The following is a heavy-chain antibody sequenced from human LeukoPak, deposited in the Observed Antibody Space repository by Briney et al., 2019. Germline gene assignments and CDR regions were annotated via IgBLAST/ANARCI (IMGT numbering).Heavy chain of an antibody. D-gene: IGHD6-6*01. J-gene: IGHJ3*02. CDR2: INHSGST. CDR1: GGSFSGYY. Sequence: PSETLSLTCAVYGGSFSGYYWSWLRQPPGKGLEWIGEINHSGSTNYNPSLKSRVTISVDTSKNQFSLKLSSVTAADTAVYYCARGRQYSSSYASAFDIWGQGTMVTVSS. V-gene: IGHV4-34*01. CDR3: ARGRQYSSSYASAFDI.